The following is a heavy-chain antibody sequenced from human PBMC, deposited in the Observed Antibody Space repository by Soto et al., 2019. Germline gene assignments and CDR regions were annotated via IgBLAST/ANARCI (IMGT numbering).Heavy chain of an antibody. V-gene: IGHV3-7*01. J-gene: IGHJ3*02. CDR1: GFTFSSYW. Sequence: GGSLRLSCAASGFTFSSYWMSWVRQAPGKGLEWVANIKQDGSEKYYVDSVKGRFTISRDNAKNSLYLQMNSLRAEDTAVYYCARDRSSSSWYYSDAFDIWGQGTMVTVSS. CDR2: IKQDGSEK. CDR3: ARDRSSSSWYYSDAFDI. D-gene: IGHD6-13*01.